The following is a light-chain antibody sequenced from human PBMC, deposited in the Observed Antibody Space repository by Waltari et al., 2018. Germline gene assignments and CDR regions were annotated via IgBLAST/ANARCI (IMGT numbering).Light chain of an antibody. Sequence: VMTHSPATLSLSPGERVTLSCRSSQSVSSSLGWYQQKPGQAPRLLIYGATSRATGIPDRFSGRGSGTDFNLTIRSLGSEDVGVYYCLQRSNWPLTFGGGTKVEIK. V-gene: IGKV3D-15*01. CDR3: LQRSNWPLT. J-gene: IGKJ4*01. CDR1: QSVSSS. CDR2: GAT.